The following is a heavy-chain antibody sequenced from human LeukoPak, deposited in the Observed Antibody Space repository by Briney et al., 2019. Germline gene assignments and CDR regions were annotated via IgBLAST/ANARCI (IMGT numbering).Heavy chain of an antibody. D-gene: IGHD6-19*01. CDR1: GFTFDDYA. J-gene: IGHJ4*02. CDR2: ISWNSGSI. V-gene: IGHV3-9*01. Sequence: PGGSLRLSCAASGFTFDDYAMHWVRQAPGKGLEWVSGISWNSGSIGYADSVEGRFTISRDNAKNSLYLQMNSLRAEDTALYYCAKDLSSGWLGVHYWGQGTLVTVSS. CDR3: AKDLSSGWLGVHY.